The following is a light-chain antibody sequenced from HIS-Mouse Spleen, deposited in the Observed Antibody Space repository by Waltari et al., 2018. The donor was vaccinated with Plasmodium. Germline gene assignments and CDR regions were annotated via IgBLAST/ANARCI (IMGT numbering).Light chain of an antibody. CDR2: DAS. V-gene: IGKV3-11*01. J-gene: IGKJ4*01. Sequence: EIVLTQPPATLSLSPGERATLSCRASQSVSSYLAWYQQKPGQAPRLLIYDASNRATGIPARFSGSGSGTDFTLTISSLEPEDFAVYYCQQRSNWPSLTCGGGTKVEIK. CDR3: QQRSNWPSLT. CDR1: QSVSSY.